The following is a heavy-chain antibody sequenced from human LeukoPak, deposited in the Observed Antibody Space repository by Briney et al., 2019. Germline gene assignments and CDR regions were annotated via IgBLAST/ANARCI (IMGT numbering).Heavy chain of an antibody. CDR2: IYSSGST. J-gene: IGHJ3*01. D-gene: IGHD5-12*01. V-gene: IGHV4-4*07. Sequence: SETLSLTCTVSGGSISSYYWSWIRQPPGTGLEWIGRIYSSGSTNYNPSLKSRVTMSVDTSENQFSLKLSSVTAADTAVYYCARDQATIGRGFDLWGQGTLVTVSS. CDR3: ARDQATIGRGFDL. CDR1: GGSISSYY.